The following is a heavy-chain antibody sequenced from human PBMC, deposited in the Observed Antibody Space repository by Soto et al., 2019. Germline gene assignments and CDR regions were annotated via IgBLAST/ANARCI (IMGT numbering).Heavy chain of an antibody. CDR2: MNPNSGNT. J-gene: IGHJ6*03. Sequence: ASVKVSCKASGYTFTRYDINWVRQATGQGLEWMGWMNPNSGNTGYAQKFQGRVTMTRNTSISTAYMELSSLRSEDTAVYYCARTRPGASYMDVWGKGTTVTVSS. CDR3: ARTRPGASYMDV. V-gene: IGHV1-8*01. CDR1: GYTFTRYD.